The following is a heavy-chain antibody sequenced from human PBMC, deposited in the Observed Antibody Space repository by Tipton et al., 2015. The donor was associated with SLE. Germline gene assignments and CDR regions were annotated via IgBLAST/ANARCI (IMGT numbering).Heavy chain of an antibody. Sequence: SLRLSWADSGFTFSSYWMHWVRQAPGKGLVWVSRISNDGSTTSYADSVKGRFTISRDNAKNTVYLQMDRLTVDDSGVYYCSAWFNLWGQGTLVTVSS. J-gene: IGHJ5*02. CDR1: GFTFSSYW. CDR2: ISNDGSTT. V-gene: IGHV3-74*01. CDR3: SAWFNL.